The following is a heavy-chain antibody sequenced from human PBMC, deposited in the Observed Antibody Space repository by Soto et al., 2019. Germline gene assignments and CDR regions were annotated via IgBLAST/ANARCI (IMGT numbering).Heavy chain of an antibody. Sequence: SETLSLTCTVSGGSISSSSYYWGWIRQPPGKGLEWIGSIYYSGSTYYNPSLKSRVTISVDTSKNQFSLKLSSVTAADTAVYYCARLDDYGLDYWGQGTLVTVSS. CDR2: IYYSGST. CDR3: ARLDDYGLDY. CDR1: GGSISSSSYY. J-gene: IGHJ4*02. D-gene: IGHD4-17*01. V-gene: IGHV4-39*01.